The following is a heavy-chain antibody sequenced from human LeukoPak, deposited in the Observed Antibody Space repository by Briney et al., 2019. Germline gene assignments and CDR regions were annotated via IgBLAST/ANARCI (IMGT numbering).Heavy chain of an antibody. D-gene: IGHD3-16*01. CDR3: ARGGTSAYADY. J-gene: IGHJ4*02. V-gene: IGHV4-59*01. CDR1: GGSISSYY. CDR2: IYYSGST. Sequence: SETLSLTCTVSGGSISSYYWSWLRQPPGKGLEWIGYIYYSGSTKYNPSLRSRGNISVDTTKKQCSLKLSSVTAADTAVYYCARGGTSAYADYWGQGTLVTVSS.